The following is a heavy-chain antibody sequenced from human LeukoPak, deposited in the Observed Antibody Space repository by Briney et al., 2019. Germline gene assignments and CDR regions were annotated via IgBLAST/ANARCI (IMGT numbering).Heavy chain of an antibody. D-gene: IGHD1-26*01. CDR2: ISAYNGNT. V-gene: IGHV1-18*01. CDR3: ARDQGIVGATAAFDI. Sequence: ASVKVSCKASGYTFTSYGISWLRQAPGQGLEWMGWISAYNGNTNYAQKLQGRVTMTTDTSTSTAYMELRSLRSDDTAVYYCARDQGIVGATAAFDIWGQGTMVTVSS. J-gene: IGHJ3*02. CDR1: GYTFTSYG.